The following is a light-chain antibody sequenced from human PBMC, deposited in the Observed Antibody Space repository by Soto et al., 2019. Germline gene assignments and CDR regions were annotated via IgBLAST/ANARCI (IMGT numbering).Light chain of an antibody. J-gene: IGKJ2*01. CDR1: QSVSSGY. Sequence: ETVMTQSPGTLSLSPGERATLSCRASQSVSSGYLAWYQQKPGQAPRLLIFGASNRATGIPDRFTGSGSGTDFTLTISRLEPDDSAVYYCQQYGISQNTFGQGT. CDR3: QQYGISQNT. V-gene: IGKV3-20*01. CDR2: GAS.